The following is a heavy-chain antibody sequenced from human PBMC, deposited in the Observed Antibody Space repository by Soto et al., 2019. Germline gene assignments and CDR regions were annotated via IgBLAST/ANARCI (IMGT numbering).Heavy chain of an antibody. CDR2: ISGSGGST. Sequence: GGSLRLSCAASGFTFSSYAMSWVRQAPGKGLEWVSAISGSGGSTYYADSVKGRFTISRDNSKNTLYLQMNSLRAEDTAVYYCAKVDRPWGITMVRGVIGFDYWGQGTLVTVSS. V-gene: IGHV3-23*01. D-gene: IGHD3-10*01. CDR1: GFTFSSYA. J-gene: IGHJ4*02. CDR3: AKVDRPWGITMVRGVIGFDY.